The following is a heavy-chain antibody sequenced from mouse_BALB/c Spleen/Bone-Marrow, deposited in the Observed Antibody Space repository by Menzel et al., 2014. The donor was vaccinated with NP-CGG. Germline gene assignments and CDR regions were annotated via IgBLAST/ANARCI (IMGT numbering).Heavy chain of an antibody. D-gene: IGHD2-4*01. V-gene: IGHV1-7*01. CDR2: IYPSTGHT. CDR1: GYTFTSYW. Sequence: VQLQQSGAELAKPGASVKMSCKASGYTFTSYWMHWVKQRPGQGLEWIGYIYPSTGHTEYNQKFKDKVTSTADKSSSTAYMQLSSLTSEDSAVYYCARDDYAYWGQGTLVTVSA. J-gene: IGHJ3*01. CDR3: ARDDYAY.